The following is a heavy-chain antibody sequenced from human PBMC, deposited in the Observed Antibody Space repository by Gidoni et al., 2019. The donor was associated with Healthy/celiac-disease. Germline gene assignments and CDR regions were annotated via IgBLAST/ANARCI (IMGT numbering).Heavy chain of an antibody. D-gene: IGHD3-9*01. V-gene: IGHV3-21*01. CDR3: ARDPNWELRYFDWSSLPNFDY. CDR1: GFTFSRYS. CDR2: ISSSSSYI. J-gene: IGHJ4*02. Sequence: EVQLVESGGGLVKPGGSLRLSCAASGFTFSRYSMNWVRQAPGKGLEWVSSISSSSSYIYYADSVKGRFTISRDNAKNSLYLQMNSLRAEDTAVYYCARDPNWELRYFDWSSLPNFDYWGQGTLVTVSS.